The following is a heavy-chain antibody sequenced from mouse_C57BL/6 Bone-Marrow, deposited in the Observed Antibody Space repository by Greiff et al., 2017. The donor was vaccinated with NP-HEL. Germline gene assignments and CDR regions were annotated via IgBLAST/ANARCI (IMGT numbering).Heavy chain of an antibody. CDR3: AIGWLRGGTDFDY. V-gene: IGHV1-74*01. CDR1: GYTFTSYW. D-gene: IGHD2-2*01. CDR2: IHPSDSDT. J-gene: IGHJ2*01. Sequence: VKLQQPGAELVKPGASVKVSCKASGYTFTSYWMHWVKQRPGQGLEWIGRIHPSDSDTNYNQKFKGKATLTVDKSSSTAYMQLSSLTSEDSAVYYCAIGWLRGGTDFDYWGQGTTLTVSS.